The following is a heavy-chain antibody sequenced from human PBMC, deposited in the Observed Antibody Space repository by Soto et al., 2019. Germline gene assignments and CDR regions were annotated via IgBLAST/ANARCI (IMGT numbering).Heavy chain of an antibody. D-gene: IGHD2-15*01. J-gene: IGHJ3*02. CDR1: GYSFTSYW. Sequence: GESLKISCKGSGYSFTSYWIGWVRQMPGKGLEWMGIIYPGDSDTRYSPSFQGQVTISADKSISTAYLQWSSLKASDTAMYYCASRENCSGGSCYAFDIWGQGTMVTVS. V-gene: IGHV5-51*01. CDR2: IYPGDSDT. CDR3: ASRENCSGGSCYAFDI.